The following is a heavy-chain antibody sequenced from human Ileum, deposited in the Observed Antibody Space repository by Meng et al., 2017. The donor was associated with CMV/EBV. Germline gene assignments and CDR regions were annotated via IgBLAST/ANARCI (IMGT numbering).Heavy chain of an antibody. J-gene: IGHJ3*02. D-gene: IGHD3-10*01. CDR1: GFTFSSYS. V-gene: IGHV3-21*01. CDR2: ISSTSNPI. Sequence: GESLKISCTASGFTFSSYSINWVRQAPGKGLEWVSSISSTSNPIFYADALKGRFTISRDNARGSLYLQMNSLRAEDTAIYFCARGGRGATRDDTFNIWGQGTMVTVSS. CDR3: ARGGRGATRDDTFNI.